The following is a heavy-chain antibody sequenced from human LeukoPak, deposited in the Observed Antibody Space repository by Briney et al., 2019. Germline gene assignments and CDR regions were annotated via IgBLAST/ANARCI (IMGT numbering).Heavy chain of an antibody. V-gene: IGHV1-69*08. CDR3: ARVERGGVIVV. Sequence: SVKVSCKASGDTFSTYTVTWVRQAPGQGLEWMGGVIPILGTPNYAQKFHGRVTITADKSTTTVSIDLRSLKSDDTAVYYCARVERGGVIVVWGPGTLVIVS. D-gene: IGHD3-10*01. CDR1: GDTFSTYT. J-gene: IGHJ4*02. CDR2: VIPILGTP.